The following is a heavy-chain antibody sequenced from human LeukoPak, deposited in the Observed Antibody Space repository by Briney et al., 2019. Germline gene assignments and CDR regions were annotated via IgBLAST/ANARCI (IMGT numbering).Heavy chain of an antibody. D-gene: IGHD3-16*01. V-gene: IGHV3-9*01. CDR2: ISWNSGSI. CDR1: GFTFDDYA. Sequence: GGSLRLSCAASGFTFDDYAMHWVRQAPGKGLEWVSGISWNSGSIGYADSVKGRFTISRDNAKSSLYLQMNSMRPEDTAVYYCARDMYYDYVWGDWGQGTLVTVSS. J-gene: IGHJ4*02. CDR3: ARDMYYDYVWGD.